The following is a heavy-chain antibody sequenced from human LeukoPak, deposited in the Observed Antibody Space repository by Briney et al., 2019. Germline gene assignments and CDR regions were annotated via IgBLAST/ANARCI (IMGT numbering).Heavy chain of an antibody. CDR2: IYPGDSDT. D-gene: IGHD6-13*01. CDR3: AREGAASGLDY. CDR1: GYSFTSYW. V-gene: IGHV5-51*01. Sequence: GESLKISCKGSGYSFTSYWIGWVRQMPGKGLEWMGIIYPGDSDTRYSPSFQGQVTISADRSISTAYLQRSSLEASDTAIYYCAREGAASGLDYWGQGTLVTVSS. J-gene: IGHJ4*02.